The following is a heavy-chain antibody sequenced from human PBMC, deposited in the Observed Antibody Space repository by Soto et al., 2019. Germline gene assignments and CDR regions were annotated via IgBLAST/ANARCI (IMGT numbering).Heavy chain of an antibody. D-gene: IGHD3-22*01. CDR2: IYYSGST. CDR1: GGSISSGDYY. CDR3: ARASYYYDRSGNPGDPYYYGLAV. Sequence: QVQLQESGPGLVKPSQTLSLTCTVSGGSISSGDYYWSWIRQPPGKGLEWIGYIYYSGSTYYNPSLKGRLTISVATSKNRSSLKLSSVTAADTAVYYCARASYYYDRSGNPGDPYYYGLAVGGQGPRSPSPQ. J-gene: IGHJ6*01. V-gene: IGHV4-30-4*01.